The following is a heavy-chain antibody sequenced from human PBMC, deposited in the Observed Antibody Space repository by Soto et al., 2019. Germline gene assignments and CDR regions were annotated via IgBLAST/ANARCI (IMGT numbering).Heavy chain of an antibody. V-gene: IGHV1-69*13. CDR1: GDTFSSYA. CDR3: ARRSDGGYDSSGYYWDYFDY. D-gene: IGHD3-22*01. Sequence: SVKVSCKASGDTFSSYAISWVLQAPGQGLEWMGGIIPIFGTANYAQKFQGRVTITADESTSTAYMELSSLRSEDTAVYYCARRSDGGYDSSGYYWDYFDYWGQGTLVTVSS. J-gene: IGHJ4*02. CDR2: IIPIFGTA.